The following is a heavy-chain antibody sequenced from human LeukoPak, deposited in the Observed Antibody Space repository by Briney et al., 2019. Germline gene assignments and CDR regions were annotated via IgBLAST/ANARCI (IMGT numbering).Heavy chain of an antibody. CDR3: ARRRYYDGSGYLE. Sequence: SETLSLTCPVSGDSVSRSDSYWDWIRQPPGKGLEWIGTIYYSGRTYYSPSLKSRVTMSVDPSNNQFSLNLRSVTAADTALYYCARRRYYDGSGYLEWGQGTLLSVSS. J-gene: IGHJ1*01. D-gene: IGHD3-22*01. CDR1: GDSVSRSDSY. CDR2: IYYSGRT. V-gene: IGHV4-39*01.